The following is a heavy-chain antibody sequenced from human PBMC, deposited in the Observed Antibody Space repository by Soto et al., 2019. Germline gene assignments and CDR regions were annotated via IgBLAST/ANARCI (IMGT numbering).Heavy chain of an antibody. CDR1: GGSFSDYY. V-gene: IGHV4-34*01. Sequence: SETLSLTCAVYGGSFSDYYWSWIRQPPGKGLEWIGEINHSGSTNYNPSLKSRVTISVDTSKNQFSLKLSFVTAADTAMYYCARGHFGGDYANYWGQGTLVTVSS. CDR3: ARGHFGGDYANY. J-gene: IGHJ4*02. D-gene: IGHD4-17*01. CDR2: INHSGST.